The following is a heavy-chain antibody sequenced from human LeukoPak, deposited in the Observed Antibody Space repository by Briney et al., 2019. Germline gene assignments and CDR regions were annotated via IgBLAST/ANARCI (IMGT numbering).Heavy chain of an antibody. CDR2: ISGSGGST. V-gene: IGHV3-23*01. J-gene: IGHJ4*02. Sequence: AGGSLRLSCAASGFDFSTYSIDWVRQAPGKGLEWVSAISGSGGSTYYADSVKGRFTISRDNSKNTLYLQMNSLRAEDTAVYYCAKAIVVVAATPYFDYWGQGTLVTVSS. CDR1: GFDFSTYS. CDR3: AKAIVVVAATPYFDY. D-gene: IGHD2-15*01.